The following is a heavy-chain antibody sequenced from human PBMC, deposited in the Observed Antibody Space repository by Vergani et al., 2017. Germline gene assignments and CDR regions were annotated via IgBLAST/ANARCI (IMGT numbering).Heavy chain of an antibody. Sequence: EVQLLESGGGLVKPGGSLRLSCAASGFTFSSYAMSWVRQAPGKGLEWVSAIRGSGGSTYYADSVKGRFTISRDNAKNTLYLQMNSLRAEDTAVYYCSRGSNRRHIAARPVWYYYYMDVWGKGTTVTVSS. J-gene: IGHJ6*03. CDR3: SRGSNRRHIAARPVWYYYYMDV. V-gene: IGHV3-23*01. D-gene: IGHD6-6*01. CDR2: IRGSGGST. CDR1: GFTFSSYA.